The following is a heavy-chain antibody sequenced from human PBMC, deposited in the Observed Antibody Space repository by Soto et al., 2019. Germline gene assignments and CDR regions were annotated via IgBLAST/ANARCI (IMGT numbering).Heavy chain of an antibody. CDR2: SYYSGST. J-gene: IGHJ6*02. CDR1: GGSISSEGHY. Sequence: SETLSLPCSVSGGSISSEGHYWTWIRQQPGKGLEWIGYSYYSGSTDYNPSLKSRATISVDRSKNQFSLNLTSVTAADTAIYYCARESGGYDSSTRYGLDVWGQGTTVTVSS. D-gene: IGHD5-12*01. V-gene: IGHV4-31*03. CDR3: ARESGGYDSSTRYGLDV.